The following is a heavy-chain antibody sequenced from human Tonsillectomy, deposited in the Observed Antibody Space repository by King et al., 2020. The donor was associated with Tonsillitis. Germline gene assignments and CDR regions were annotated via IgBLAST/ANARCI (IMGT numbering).Heavy chain of an antibody. Sequence: QLVQYGGGVVQPGRSLRLSCAASGFIFSSYGLHWVRQTPGKGLEWVALISHDGSNEYYGDSVKGRFTISRDNSKKTVYLQMNSLRAEDTAVYYCAKESGLYDFWSGYFDYWGQGTLVTVSS. CDR2: ISHDGSNE. V-gene: IGHV3-30*18. J-gene: IGHJ4*02. CDR1: GFIFSSYG. D-gene: IGHD3/OR15-3a*01. CDR3: AKESGLYDFWSGYFDY.